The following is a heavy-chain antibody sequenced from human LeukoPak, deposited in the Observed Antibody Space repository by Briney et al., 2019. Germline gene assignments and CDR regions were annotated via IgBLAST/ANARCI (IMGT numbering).Heavy chain of an antibody. CDR2: INHSGST. CDR3: ARGGGDTTQVVWGRKSWFDP. J-gene: IGHJ5*02. Sequence: SETLSLTCAVSGGSFSGYYWSRIRQPPGKGLEWIGEINHSGSTNYNPSLKSRVTISVDTSKNQFSLKLSSVTAADTAVYYCARGGGDTTQVVWGRKSWFDPWGQGTLVTVSS. V-gene: IGHV4-34*01. CDR1: GGSFSGYY. D-gene: IGHD3-16*01.